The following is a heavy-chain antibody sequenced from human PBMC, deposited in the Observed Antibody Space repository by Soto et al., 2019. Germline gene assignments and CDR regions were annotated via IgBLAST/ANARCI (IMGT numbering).Heavy chain of an antibody. J-gene: IGHJ4*02. CDR3: TRASTDGYPVKHLNY. V-gene: IGHV3-11*01. Sequence: QVQLVESGGGLVKPGGSLRLSCAASGFTFSDYYMSWIRQAPGKGLEWVSYISSSDSTIYYADSVKGRFTISRDNAKNSLYLQMNSPRAEDTALYSSTRASTDGYPVKHLNYWGQGTLVTVSS. D-gene: IGHD5-12*01. CDR2: ISSSDSTI. CDR1: GFTFSDYY.